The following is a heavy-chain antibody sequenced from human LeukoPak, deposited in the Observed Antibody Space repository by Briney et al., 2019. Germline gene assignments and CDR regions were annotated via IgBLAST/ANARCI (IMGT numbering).Heavy chain of an antibody. Sequence: GGSLRLSCAASGFTFSTYSMNWVRQAPGKGLEWVSYISSSSSPIYYADSVKGRFTISRDNAKNSLYLQVNSLRAEDTAVYYCARSAYCTSTSCLNGRGTFDIWGQGTMVTVSS. CDR2: ISSSSSPI. CDR3: ARSAYCTSTSCLNGRGTFDI. D-gene: IGHD2-2*01. CDR1: GFTFSTYS. V-gene: IGHV3-48*04. J-gene: IGHJ3*02.